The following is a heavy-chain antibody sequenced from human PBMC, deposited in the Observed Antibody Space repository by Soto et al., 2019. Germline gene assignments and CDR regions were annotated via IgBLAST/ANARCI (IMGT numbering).Heavy chain of an antibody. V-gene: IGHV6-1*01. Sequence: SETLSRTGAISGDSVSSNSAAWNWIRQSPSRGLEWLGRTYYRSKWSNDYAVSVKSRITINPDTSKNQFSLQLNSVTPEDTAVNYCTRPICFSGGICQKVHHCGRDVCSQCTTVTVSS. CDR2: TYYRSKWSN. CDR3: TRPICFSGGICQKVHHCGRDV. D-gene: IGHD2-15*01. CDR1: GDSVSSNSAA. J-gene: IGHJ3*01.